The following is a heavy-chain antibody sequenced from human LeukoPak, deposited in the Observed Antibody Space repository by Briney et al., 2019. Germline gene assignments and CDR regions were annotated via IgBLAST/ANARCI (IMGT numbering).Heavy chain of an antibody. CDR1: GITVSTNY. CDR2: IYSGGST. V-gene: IGHV3-53*04. Sequence: GGSLRLSCAASGITVSTNYMSWVRQAPGKGLEWVSVIYSGGSTAYADSVKGRFTISRHNSRNILYLQMDSLRPEDAGVYYCARGRGYGDFYFEYWGLGALVTVSS. D-gene: IGHD4-17*01. CDR3: ARGRGYGDFYFEY. J-gene: IGHJ4*02.